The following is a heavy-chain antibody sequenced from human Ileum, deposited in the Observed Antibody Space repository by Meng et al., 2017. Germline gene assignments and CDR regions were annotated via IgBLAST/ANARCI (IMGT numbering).Heavy chain of an antibody. D-gene: IGHD3-10*01. Sequence: QVQLQESGPGLVKPSGTLALTCAVSGGSLSSSIWWSWVRQPPEKGLEWIGEIHHIGTTNYSPSLKSRLTISVDKSKNQFSLKLQSVTAADTAVYFCARGVVSGSHYNTYWGQGILVTVSS. V-gene: IGHV4-4*02. CDR1: GGSLSSSIW. J-gene: IGHJ4*02. CDR2: IHHIGTT. CDR3: ARGVVSGSHYNTY.